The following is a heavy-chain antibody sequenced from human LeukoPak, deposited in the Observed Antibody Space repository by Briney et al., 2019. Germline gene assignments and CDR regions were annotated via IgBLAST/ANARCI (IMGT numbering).Heavy chain of an antibody. D-gene: IGHD4-17*01. V-gene: IGHV3-48*01. J-gene: IGHJ4*02. CDR1: GFTFSSYS. Sequence: GGSLRLSCAASGFTFSSYSVNWVRQAPGKGLEWVSYISSSSSTIYYVESVKGRFTISRDNAKNSLYLQMNSLRAEDTAVYYCARAPTDDYGDYSFDYWGQGTLVTVSS. CDR3: ARAPTDDYGDYSFDY. CDR2: ISSSSSTI.